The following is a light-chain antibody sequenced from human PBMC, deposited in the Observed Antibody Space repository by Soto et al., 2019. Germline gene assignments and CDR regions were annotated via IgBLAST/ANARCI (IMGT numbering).Light chain of an antibody. CDR3: QQYKNWPPIT. J-gene: IGKJ5*01. CDR2: GAS. CDR1: QSVGSN. V-gene: IGKV3-15*01. Sequence: ETVMTQSPATLSVSPGESATLSCRASQSVGSNLAWYQQKPGQAPKLLFYGASSRVTGIPARFSGSGSGTEFTLIISSLQSEDFAVYYCQQYKNWPPITFGQGTRLEIK.